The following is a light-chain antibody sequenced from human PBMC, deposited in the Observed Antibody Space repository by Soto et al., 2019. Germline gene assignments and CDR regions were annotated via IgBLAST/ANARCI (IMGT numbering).Light chain of an antibody. J-gene: IGKJ1*01. V-gene: IGKV1-5*03. CDR3: QQYNSAST. CDR2: KAS. CDR1: QSISIW. Sequence: IQMTQSPSTLSASVGDRVTITCRASQSISIWLAWYQQKPGKAPKLLIYKASSLESEVPSRFSGSGSGTEFTLTIKRLQPDDSATYYCQQYNSASTLGQGTKGEIK.